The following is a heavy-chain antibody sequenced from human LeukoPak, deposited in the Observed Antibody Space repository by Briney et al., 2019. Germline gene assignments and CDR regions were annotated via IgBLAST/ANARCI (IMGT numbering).Heavy chain of an antibody. Sequence: SETLSLTCTVSGGSINSYYWSWIRQSAEKGLEWIGHIYTSGRTNYNPSLKSRVTISVDTSKNQFSLKLSFVTAADTAVYYCVRLGAAPGPPHYFYYGMDVGGQGTTVTVS. CDR2: IYTSGRT. CDR1: GGSINSYY. J-gene: IGHJ6*02. V-gene: IGHV4-4*07. D-gene: IGHD6-13*01. CDR3: VRLGAAPGPPHYFYYGMDV.